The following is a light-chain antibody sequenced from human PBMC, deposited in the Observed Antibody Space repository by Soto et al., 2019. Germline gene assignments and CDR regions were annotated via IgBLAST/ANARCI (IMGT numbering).Light chain of an antibody. J-gene: IGKJ5*01. CDR3: QQRSNWRIT. V-gene: IGKV3-11*01. CDR1: QSVSSF. CDR2: DAS. Sequence: EIVLTQSPATLSLSPGERATLSCRASQSVSSFLAWYQQKSGQAPRLLIYDASNRATGIPARFSGSGSGTDFTLTSSSLEPEDFAVYYCQQRSNWRITFGQGTRRETK.